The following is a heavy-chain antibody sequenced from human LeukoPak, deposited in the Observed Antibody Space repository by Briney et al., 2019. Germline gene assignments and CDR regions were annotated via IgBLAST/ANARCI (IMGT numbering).Heavy chain of an antibody. J-gene: IGHJ6*03. D-gene: IGHD3-22*01. CDR2: IYYSGST. V-gene: IGHV4-59*01. CDR1: GGSISSYY. Sequence: SETLSLTCTVSGGSISSYYWSWIRQPPGKGLEWIGYIYYSGSTNYNPSLKSRVTISVDTSKNQFSLKLSSVTAADPAVYYCARIVVVDRYAYYYMDVWGEGTTVTVSS. CDR3: ARIVVVDRYAYYYMDV.